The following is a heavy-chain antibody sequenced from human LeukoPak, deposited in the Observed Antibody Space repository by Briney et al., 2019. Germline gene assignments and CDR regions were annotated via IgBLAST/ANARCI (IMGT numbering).Heavy chain of an antibody. J-gene: IGHJ3*02. CDR3: ARVDWNRDAFDI. V-gene: IGHV3-23*01. CDR1: GFAFSSHV. Sequence: GGSLRLSCAASGFAFSSHVMSWVRQAPGKRLEWVSTININDAATYYADSVKGRFTISRDNSKNSVYLQMNSLRDEDTAVYYCARVDWNRDAFDIWGQGTMVTVSS. D-gene: IGHD1-1*01. CDR2: ININDAAT.